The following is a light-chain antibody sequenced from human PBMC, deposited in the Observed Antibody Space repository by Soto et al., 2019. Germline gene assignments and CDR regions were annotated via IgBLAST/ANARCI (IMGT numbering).Light chain of an antibody. Sequence: EIVLTQSPGTLSLSPGERATLSCRASQSVTGNYLAWYQQKPGQAPRLLIYGASTRATGIPARFSGSVPGTEFTLTISSLQSEDFAVYYCQHYNNWPPRRTFGQGTKVDIK. CDR3: QHYNNWPPRRT. CDR1: QSVTGN. V-gene: IGKV3-15*01. CDR2: GAS. J-gene: IGKJ1*01.